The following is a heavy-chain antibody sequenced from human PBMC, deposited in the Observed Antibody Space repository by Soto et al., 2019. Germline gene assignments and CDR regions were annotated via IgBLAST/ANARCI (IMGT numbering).Heavy chain of an antibody. CDR1: GGTFSSYA. D-gene: IGHD3-9*01. J-gene: IGHJ6*02. Sequence: SAKVSSKASGGTFSSYAISWVRQAPGQGLEWMGGIIPIFGTANYAQKFQGRVTITADESTSTAYMELSSLRSEDTAVYYCASRADLTGFVADYYYGMDVWGQGTTVTVSS. CDR3: ASRADLTGFVADYYYGMDV. V-gene: IGHV1-69*13. CDR2: IIPIFGTA.